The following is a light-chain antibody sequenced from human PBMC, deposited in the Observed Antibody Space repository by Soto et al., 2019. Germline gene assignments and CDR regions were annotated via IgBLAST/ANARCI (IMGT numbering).Light chain of an antibody. CDR3: QYYDKLAKAIT. CDR2: GAS. CDR1: LTVSDNY. Sequence: EIVLTQSPGTLSLSPGERATLSCRASLTVSDNYLAWYQQKAGQAPRLVIYGASNRATGIPDRFSGGGSGTDFTLTISRLEPEDFAVYYCQYYDKLAKAITFGQGTRLENK. V-gene: IGKV3-20*01. J-gene: IGKJ5*01.